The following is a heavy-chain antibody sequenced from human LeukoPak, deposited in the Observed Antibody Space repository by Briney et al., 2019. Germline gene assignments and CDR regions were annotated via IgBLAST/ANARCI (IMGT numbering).Heavy chain of an antibody. D-gene: IGHD6-19*01. V-gene: IGHV1-2*02. CDR2: INPNSGGT. J-gene: IGHJ6*02. CDR3: ARAAGVYYYYGMDV. Sequence: ASVKVSCKASGYTFTGYYMHWVRQAPGQGLEWMGWINPNSGGTNYAQKFQGRVTMTRDTSISTAYMELSRLRPDDTAVYYCARAAGVYYYYGMDVWGQGTTVTVSS. CDR1: GYTFTGYY.